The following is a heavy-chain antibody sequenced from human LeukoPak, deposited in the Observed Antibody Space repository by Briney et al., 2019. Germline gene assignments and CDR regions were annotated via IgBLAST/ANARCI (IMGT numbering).Heavy chain of an antibody. CDR2: ISAYNGNT. J-gene: IGHJ5*02. CDR3: ARARQPGAGTGWFDP. Sequence: ASVKVSCKASGYTFTSYYMHWVRQAPGQGLEWMGWISAYNGNTNYAQKLQGRVTMTTDTSTSKAYMELRSLRSDVTVVCYCARARQPGAGTGWFDPWGEGTLVTVSS. V-gene: IGHV1-18*04. D-gene: IGHD6-13*01. CDR1: GYTFTSYY.